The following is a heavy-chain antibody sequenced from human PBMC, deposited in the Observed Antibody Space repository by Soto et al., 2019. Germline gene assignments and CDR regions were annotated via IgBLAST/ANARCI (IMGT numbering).Heavy chain of an antibody. CDR1: GFSISSGGYS. CDR3: ARTFSDGLPSDY. V-gene: IGHV4-30-2*01. J-gene: IGHJ4*02. Sequence: SETLSLTCAVSGFSISSGGYSLSWIRQPPGKGLEWIGYIYHSGSTYYNPSLKSRVTISVDRSKNQFSLKLSSVTAADTAVYYCARTFSDGLPSDYWGQGTLVTVSS. CDR2: IYHSGST. D-gene: IGHD6-25*01.